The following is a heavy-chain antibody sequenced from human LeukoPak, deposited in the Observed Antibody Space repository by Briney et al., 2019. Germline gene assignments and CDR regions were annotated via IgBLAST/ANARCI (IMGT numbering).Heavy chain of an antibody. CDR2: IFHTGSGST. CDR1: GGSISPYY. D-gene: IGHD3-10*01. J-gene: IGHJ3*02. CDR3: ARQPTCGSGSYLDAFDI. V-gene: IGHV4-59*01. Sequence: PSETLSPTCTVSGGSISPYYWSWIRQPPGKGLEWIGYIFHTGSGSTSHNPSLKSRVTISVDTSKNQFSLKLSSVTAADTAVYYCARQPTCGSGSYLDAFDIWGQGTMVTVSS.